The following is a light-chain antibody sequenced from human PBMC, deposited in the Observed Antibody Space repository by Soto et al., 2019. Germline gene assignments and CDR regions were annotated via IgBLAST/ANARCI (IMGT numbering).Light chain of an antibody. J-gene: IGKJ4*01. CDR2: DAS. CDR1: QSVSSNY. Sequence: EIVLTQSPGTLSLSLGDRATLSCRASQSVSSNYLAWYQQKPGQAPRLLIYDASSRATGIPDRFSGSGSGTDFTLTISRLEPEDFAVYNCQQYGSSPLTFGGGTKVDIK. CDR3: QQYGSSPLT. V-gene: IGKV3-20*01.